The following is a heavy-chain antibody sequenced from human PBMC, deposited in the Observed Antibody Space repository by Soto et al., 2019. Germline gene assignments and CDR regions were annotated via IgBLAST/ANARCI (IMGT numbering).Heavy chain of an antibody. V-gene: IGHV4-39*01. CDR2: IYYSGST. J-gene: IGHJ5*02. CDR3: ARHLNVFLWLGELCGWFDP. D-gene: IGHD3-10*01. CDR1: GGSISSSSYY. Sequence: QLQLQESGPGLVKPSETLSLTCTVSGGSISSSSYYWGWIRQPPGKGLEWIGSIYYSGSTYYNPSLKSRVTISVDTSKNQFSLKLSSVTAADTAVYYCARHLNVFLWLGELCGWFDPWGQGTLVTVSS.